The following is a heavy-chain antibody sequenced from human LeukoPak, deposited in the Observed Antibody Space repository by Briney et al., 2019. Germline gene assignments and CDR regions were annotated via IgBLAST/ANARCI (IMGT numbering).Heavy chain of an antibody. D-gene: IGHD3-10*01. CDR2: FTATNGNT. J-gene: IGHJ3*02. Sequence: ASVKVSCKASGYTFTSNGSAGVGRPPEQGLKGLGWFTATNGNTNYAQKLQGRVTMTTDTSTSTAYMELRSLRSDDTAMYYCARDHIVVLWFGELGDAFDIWGQGTMVTVSS. CDR1: GYTFTSNG. V-gene: IGHV1-18*01. CDR3: ARDHIVVLWFGELGDAFDI.